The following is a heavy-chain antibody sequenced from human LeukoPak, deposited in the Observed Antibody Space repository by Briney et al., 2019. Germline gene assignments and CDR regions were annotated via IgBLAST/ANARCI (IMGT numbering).Heavy chain of an antibody. CDR1: GFTLSNHW. J-gene: IGHJ6*02. CDR2: VNRDGSET. CDR3: ARDNGMDV. V-gene: IGHV3-7*03. Sequence: GGSLRLSCAASGFTLSNHWMTWVRQVPGRGPEWVANVNRDGSETYYLDSVKGRFTISKDNAKNSLYLQMNSLRAEDTALYHCARDNGMDVWGQGTTVTVSS.